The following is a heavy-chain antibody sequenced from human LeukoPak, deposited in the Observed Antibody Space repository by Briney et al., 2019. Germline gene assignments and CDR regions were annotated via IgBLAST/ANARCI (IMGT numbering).Heavy chain of an antibody. CDR1: GFTFSRYG. CDR2: LTYSGGNT. D-gene: IGHD2-8*02. J-gene: IGHJ4*02. Sequence: PGGSLRLSCEASGFTFSRYGMTWVRQAPGMGLEWVSALTYSGGNTYYAASVKGRFTISRDNSKNTLYLQMNSLRAEDTAVYYCARLPWGTGGYDNPPYFHYWGQGTLVTVSS. CDR3: ARLPWGTGGYDNPPYFHY. V-gene: IGHV3-23*01.